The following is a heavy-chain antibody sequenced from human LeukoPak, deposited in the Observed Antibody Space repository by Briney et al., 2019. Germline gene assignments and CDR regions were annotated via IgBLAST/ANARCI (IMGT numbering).Heavy chain of an antibody. J-gene: IGHJ4*02. D-gene: IGHD6-19*01. CDR2: IYYSGST. CDR3: ARHVRGWSGGYFYYFDY. Sequence: SETLSLTCTVSGGSISSSSYYWGWIRQPPGKGLEWIGSIYYSGSTYYNPSLKSRVTISVDTSKNQFSLKLSSVTAADTAVYYCARHVRGWSGGYFYYFDYWGQGTLVTVSS. CDR1: GGSISSSSYY. V-gene: IGHV4-39*01.